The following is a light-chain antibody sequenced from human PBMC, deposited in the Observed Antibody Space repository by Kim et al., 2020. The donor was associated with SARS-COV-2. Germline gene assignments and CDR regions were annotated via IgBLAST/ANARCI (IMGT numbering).Light chain of an antibody. Sequence: PGEEATISARASDSIGISLAWYQQTSGKAPRLLIDEAAIRDTGMPERFSSSGAGTDFTHTIGGLDPEEFGVYFCQIHSKWPAAPSFGGGTKGGIK. CDR3: QIHSKWPAAPS. CDR2: EAA. J-gene: IGKJ4*01. CDR1: DSIGIS. V-gene: IGKV3-11*01.